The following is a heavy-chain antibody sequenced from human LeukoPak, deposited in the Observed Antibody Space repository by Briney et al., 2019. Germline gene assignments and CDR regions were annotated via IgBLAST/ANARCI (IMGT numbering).Heavy chain of an antibody. V-gene: IGHV3-74*01. CDR3: ATGNYYDSRGYYTFGY. CDR1: GFTFSSYE. D-gene: IGHD3-22*01. CDR2: INGDGSTT. Sequence: GGSLRLSCAASGFTFSSYEMNWVRQAPGKGLEWVSLINGDGSTTNYADFVKGRFTISRDNAKNTLSLQVNSLRAEDTAVYYCATGNYYDSRGYYTFGYWGQGTLVTVSS. J-gene: IGHJ1*01.